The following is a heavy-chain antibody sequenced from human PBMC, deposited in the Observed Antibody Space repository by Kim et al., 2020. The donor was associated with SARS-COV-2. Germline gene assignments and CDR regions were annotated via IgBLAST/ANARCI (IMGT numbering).Heavy chain of an antibody. CDR3: ARGTPGKGPSGTDY. V-gene: IGHV3-21*01. Sequence: ADSVKGRFTISRDNAKNSLYLQMNSLRAEDTAVYYCARGTPGKGPSGTDYWGQGTLVTVSS. J-gene: IGHJ4*02. D-gene: IGHD1-1*01.